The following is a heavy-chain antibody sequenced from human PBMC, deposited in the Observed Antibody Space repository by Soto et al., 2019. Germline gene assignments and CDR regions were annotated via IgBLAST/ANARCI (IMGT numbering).Heavy chain of an antibody. Sequence: QITLKESGPTLVKPTQTLTVTCTFSGFSLSTTGVGVGWIRQPPGKALEWLALIYWDNTKRYSPSLKSRLTITKDXXKXQXGLTMTNMDPVDTATYYCAHRLCDSTCYWDVGYFDSWGQGTLVTVSS. D-gene: IGHD3-22*01. J-gene: IGHJ4*02. V-gene: IGHV2-5*02. CDR2: IYWDNTK. CDR1: GFSLSTTGVG. CDR3: AHRLCDSTCYWDVGYFDS.